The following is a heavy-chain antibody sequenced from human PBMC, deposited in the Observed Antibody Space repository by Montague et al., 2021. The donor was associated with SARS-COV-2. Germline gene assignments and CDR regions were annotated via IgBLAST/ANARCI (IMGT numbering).Heavy chain of an antibody. CDR1: GDSVSSNTAA. D-gene: IGHD6-13*01. J-gene: IGHJ4*02. CDR2: TYYRSKWYY. CDR3: ARDPRYSLSWSFDY. V-gene: IGHV6-1*01. Sequence: CAISGDSVSSNTAAWNWIRQSPSRGLEWLGRTYYRSKWYYDYAVSVKSRTTISPDTSKNQFSLQLSSVTPGDRAVYYCARDPRYSLSWSFDYWGQGTLVTVSS.